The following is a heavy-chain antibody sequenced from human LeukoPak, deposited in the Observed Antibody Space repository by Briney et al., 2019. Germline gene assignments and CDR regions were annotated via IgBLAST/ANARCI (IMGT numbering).Heavy chain of an antibody. CDR2: ISGSGGST. CDR1: GFTFSSYA. V-gene: IGHV3-23*01. CDR3: AKGSADYYGSGSLNY. Sequence: HPGGSLRLSCAASGFTFSSYAMSWVRQAPGKGLEWVSAISGSGGSTYYADSVKGRFTISRDNSKNTLYLQMNSLRAEDTAVYYCAKGSADYYGSGSLNYWDQGTLVTVSS. J-gene: IGHJ4*02. D-gene: IGHD3-10*01.